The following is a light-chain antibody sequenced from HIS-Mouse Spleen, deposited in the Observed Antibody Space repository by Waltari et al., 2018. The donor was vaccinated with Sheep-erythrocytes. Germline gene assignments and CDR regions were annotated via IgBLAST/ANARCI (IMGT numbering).Light chain of an antibody. CDR1: QSVSSY. J-gene: IGKJ5*01. Sequence: EIVLTQSPATLSLSPGERATLSCRASQSVSSYLAWYQQKPGQAPRLIIYDASNRATRIPARFSGSGYGTDYTLTISSLEPEDFAVYYCQQRSNWPPITFGQGTRLETK. CDR3: QQRSNWPPIT. V-gene: IGKV3-11*01. CDR2: DAS.